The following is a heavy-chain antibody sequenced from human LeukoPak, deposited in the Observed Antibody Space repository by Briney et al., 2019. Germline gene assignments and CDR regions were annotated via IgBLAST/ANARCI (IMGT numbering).Heavy chain of an antibody. D-gene: IGHD2-15*01. Sequence: GGSLRLSCAASGFTFSSYAMSWVHQAPGKGLEWVSAISGSGGSTFYADSVKGRFTISRDNSENTLYLQMNSLRAEDTAVYYCARSVAVAATYDYWGQGALVTVSS. CDR2: ISGSGGST. V-gene: IGHV3-23*01. CDR3: ARSVAVAATYDY. CDR1: GFTFSSYA. J-gene: IGHJ4*02.